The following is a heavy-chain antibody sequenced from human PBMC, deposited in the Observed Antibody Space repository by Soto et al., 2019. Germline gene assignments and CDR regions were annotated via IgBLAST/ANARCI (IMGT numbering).Heavy chain of an antibody. J-gene: IGHJ5*02. V-gene: IGHV1-69*01. CDR1: GGTFSSYA. CDR2: IIPIFGTA. CDR3: ARDREGVGYSGYVHNWFDP. D-gene: IGHD5-12*01. Sequence: QVQLVQSGAEVKKPGSSVKVSCKASGGTFSSYAISWVRQAPGQGLEWMGGIIPIFGTANYAQKFQGRVTFTADESTSTAYMELSSLRSEDTAVYYCARDREGVGYSGYVHNWFDPWGQGTLVTVSS.